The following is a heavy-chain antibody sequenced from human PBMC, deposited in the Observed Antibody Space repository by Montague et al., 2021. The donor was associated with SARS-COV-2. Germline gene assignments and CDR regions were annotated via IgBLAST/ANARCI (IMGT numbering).Heavy chain of an antibody. CDR1: GVSVTDYY. CDR3: VRRPHYDGLNGPPDF. D-gene: IGHD3-9*01. Sequence: SETLSLTCTVSGVSVTDYYWSWIRQPPGKGLEWVGDVLYSKGTNFNPSLKSRVAISVDTSKNQFSLRLTSMTAADTAFYYCVRRPHYDGLNGPPDFWDQGTLVTVSS. CDR2: VLYSKGT. J-gene: IGHJ4*02. V-gene: IGHV4-59*08.